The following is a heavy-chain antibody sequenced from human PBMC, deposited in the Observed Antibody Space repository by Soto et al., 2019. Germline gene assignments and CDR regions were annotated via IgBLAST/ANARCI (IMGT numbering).Heavy chain of an antibody. CDR3: AKPPTYDYYYYIDV. J-gene: IGHJ6*03. V-gene: IGHV3-23*01. Sequence: EVHLLESGGGLVQPGGSLRLSCAASGFSFNNYAMKWVRQAPGKGLECVSVISAGGGNTYYADSVKGRFTIYRDNSKNTLYLQMNSLRADDTAVSYCAKPPTYDYYYYIDVWGKGTTVTVSS. CDR2: ISAGGGNT. CDR1: GFSFNNYA.